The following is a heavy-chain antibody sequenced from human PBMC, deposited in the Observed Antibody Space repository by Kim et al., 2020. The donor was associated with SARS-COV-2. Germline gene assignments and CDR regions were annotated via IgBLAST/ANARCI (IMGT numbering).Heavy chain of an antibody. CDR1: GGSFSGCY. CDR2: ITHNGSS. CDR3: YCGISKTSGWGRHYG. J-gene: IGHJ6*01. V-gene: IGHV4-34*04. D-gene: IGHD3-10*01. Sequence: SETLSLTCAVSGGSFSGCYYNWIRQPPGKGLELVGDITHNGSSNNNSTPTLRGTISVYTAKNKIPFKLTPGSAAATAAYYCYCGISKTSGWGRHYG.